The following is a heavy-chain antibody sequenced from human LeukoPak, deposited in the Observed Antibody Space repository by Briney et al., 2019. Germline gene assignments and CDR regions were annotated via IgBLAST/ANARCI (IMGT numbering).Heavy chain of an antibody. CDR3: ARGNGDYFDY. V-gene: IGHV3-11*06. J-gene: IGHJ4*02. Sequence: GRFTISRDNAKNSLYLQMNSLRAEDTAVYYCARGNGDYFDYWGQGTLVTVSS. D-gene: IGHD4-17*01.